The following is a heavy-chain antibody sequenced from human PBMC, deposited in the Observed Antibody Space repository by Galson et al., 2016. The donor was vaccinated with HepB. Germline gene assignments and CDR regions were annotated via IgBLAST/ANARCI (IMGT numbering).Heavy chain of an antibody. D-gene: IGHD3-10*01. J-gene: IGHJ4*02. CDR2: TYYRSTWYN. V-gene: IGHV6-1*01. CDR1: GDSVFSNSAA. Sequence: CAISGDSVFSNSAAWNWIRQSPSRGLEWLGRTYYRSTWYNNYAVSVQSRIIISPDTSRNQFVLQSNSVTPEDTAVYYCARDRSDGSGSYYDYWGQGTLVTVSS. CDR3: ARDRSDGSGSYYDY.